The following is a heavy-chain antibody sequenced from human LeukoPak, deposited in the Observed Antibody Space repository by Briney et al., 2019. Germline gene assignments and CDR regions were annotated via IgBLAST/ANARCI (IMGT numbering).Heavy chain of an antibody. CDR2: IYYSGST. J-gene: IGHJ5*02. CDR1: GGSISSSSYY. V-gene: IGHV4-39*01. Sequence: SETLSLTCTVSGGSISSSSYYWGWIRQPPGKGLEWIGSIYYSGSTYYNPSLKSRVTISVDTSKNQFSLKLSSVTVADTAVYYCARNRYYYGSGNYGVPNWFDPWGQGTLVTVSS. D-gene: IGHD3-10*01. CDR3: ARNRYYYGSGNYGVPNWFDP.